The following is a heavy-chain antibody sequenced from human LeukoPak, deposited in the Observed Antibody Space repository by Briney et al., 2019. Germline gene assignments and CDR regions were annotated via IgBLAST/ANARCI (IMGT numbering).Heavy chain of an antibody. CDR3: ARGEALWYYFDY. CDR2: IYYSGST. J-gene: IGHJ4*02. D-gene: IGHD2/OR15-2a*01. V-gene: IGHV4-59*01. CDR1: GGSISSYY. Sequence: PSETLSLTCTVSGGSISSYYWSWIRQPPGKGLEWIGYIYYSGSTNYNPSLKSRVTISVDTSKNQFSLRLSSVTAADTAVYFCARGEALWYYFDYWGQGSLVTVSS.